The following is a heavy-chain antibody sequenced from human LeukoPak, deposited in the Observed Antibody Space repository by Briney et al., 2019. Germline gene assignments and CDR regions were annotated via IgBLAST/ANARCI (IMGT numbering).Heavy chain of an antibody. D-gene: IGHD6-19*01. CDR3: ARDQVAVADHYWYFDL. Sequence: VASVKVSCKTSGGTFSSYAISWVRQAPGQGLAWMGRIIPILGIANYAQKFQGRVTITADKSTSTAYMELSSLRSEDTAVYYCARDQVAVADHYWYFDLWGRGTLVTVSS. CDR2: IIPILGIA. CDR1: GGTFSSYA. V-gene: IGHV1-69*04. J-gene: IGHJ2*01.